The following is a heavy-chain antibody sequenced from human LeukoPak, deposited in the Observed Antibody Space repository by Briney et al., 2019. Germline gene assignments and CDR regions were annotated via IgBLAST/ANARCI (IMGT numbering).Heavy chain of an antibody. CDR2: ISSSSSYI. CDR1: GFTFSSYS. J-gene: IGHJ4*02. CDR3: AREEVPAAF. Sequence: GGSLRLSCAASGFTFSSYSMNWVRQAPGKGLEWVSSISSSSSYIYYADSVKGRLTISRDNAKNSLYLQVKSLRVEDTAVYYCAREEVPAAFWGQGTLVTVSS. D-gene: IGHD2-2*01. V-gene: IGHV3-21*01.